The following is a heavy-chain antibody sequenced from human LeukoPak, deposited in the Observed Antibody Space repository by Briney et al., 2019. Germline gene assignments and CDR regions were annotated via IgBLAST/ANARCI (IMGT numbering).Heavy chain of an antibody. J-gene: IGHJ4*02. CDR2: IKSKTDGGTT. CDR1: GFTVSSNY. CDR3: TTMQVVPAVDY. D-gene: IGHD2-2*01. V-gene: IGHV3-15*01. Sequence: GGSLRLSCAASGFTVSSNYMSWVRQAPGKGLEWVGRIKSKTDGGTTDYAAPVKGRFTISRGDSKNTLYLQMNSLKTEDTAVYYCTTMQVVPAVDYWGQGTLVTVSS.